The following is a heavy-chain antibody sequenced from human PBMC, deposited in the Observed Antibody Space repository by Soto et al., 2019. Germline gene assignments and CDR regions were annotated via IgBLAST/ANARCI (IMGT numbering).Heavy chain of an antibody. V-gene: IGHV4-4*07. J-gene: IGHJ4*02. CDR2: IYTTGIT. D-gene: IGHD3-22*01. CDR3: ARIVSSGYYPDY. CDR1: GGSISSYY. Sequence: PSETLSLTCTVSGGSISSYYWSWIRQPAGKGLGWIGRIYTTGITNYNPSLKSRVTMSVDTSKNQFSLKLSSVTAADTAVYYCARIVSSGYYPDYWGQGTLVTVSS.